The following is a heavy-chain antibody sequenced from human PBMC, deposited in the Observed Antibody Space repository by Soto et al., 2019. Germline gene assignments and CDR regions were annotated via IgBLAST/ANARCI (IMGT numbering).Heavy chain of an antibody. CDR1: GFTFTTST. J-gene: IGHJ4*02. D-gene: IGHD3-22*01. V-gene: IGHV1-58*01. Sequence: QIQLVQSGPEVKKPGTSVKVSCKASGFTFTTSTVQWVRQARGQPLEWIGWIVVGSLNTIYAQKFQERVTITRDESTSTAYMELSSLRSEDTGLYYCAAGDYHETSGYYSDYWGQGTLVTVSS. CDR3: AAGDYHETSGYYSDY. CDR2: IVVGSLNT.